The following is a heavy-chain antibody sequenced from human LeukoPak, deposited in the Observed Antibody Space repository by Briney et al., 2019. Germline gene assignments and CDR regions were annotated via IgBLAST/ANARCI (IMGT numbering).Heavy chain of an antibody. J-gene: IGHJ4*02. CDR2: IRNKANGYTT. D-gene: IGHD5-18*01. Sequence: PGGSLRLSGAASGFTFSYHYVDWVRQAPGKGLEWVGLIRNKANGYTTEYAASVKGRFTISRDDSKNSLYLQMNSLKTEDTAVYYCARLGDSYGYVDYWGQGTLVTVSS. CDR1: GFTFSYHY. CDR3: ARLGDSYGYVDY. V-gene: IGHV3-72*01.